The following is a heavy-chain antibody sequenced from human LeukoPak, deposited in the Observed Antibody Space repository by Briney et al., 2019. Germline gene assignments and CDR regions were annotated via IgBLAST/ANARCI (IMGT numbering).Heavy chain of an antibody. Sequence: PSETLSLTCTVSGGSISSYYWSWIRQPPGKGLEWIGYIYYSGSTNYNLSLKSRVTISVDTSKNQFSLKLSSVTAADTAVYYCAGDRASGYFDYWGQGTLVTVSS. J-gene: IGHJ4*02. CDR1: GGSISSYY. CDR3: AGDRASGYFDY. CDR2: IYYSGST. V-gene: IGHV4-59*01. D-gene: IGHD3-10*01.